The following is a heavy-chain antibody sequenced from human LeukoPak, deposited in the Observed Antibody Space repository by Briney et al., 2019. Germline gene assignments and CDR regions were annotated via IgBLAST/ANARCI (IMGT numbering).Heavy chain of an antibody. CDR1: GGSISSGSYY. Sequence: PSQTLSLTCTVSGGSISSGSYYGSWIRQPAGKGLEWIRRIYTSGSTNYHPSLKRRVTISVDTSKNQFSLKLSSVTAADTAVYYCARAPLLWFGESLLYFWGQGTLVTVSS. J-gene: IGHJ4*02. V-gene: IGHV4-61*02. CDR3: ARAPLLWFGESLLYF. D-gene: IGHD3-10*01. CDR2: IYTSGST.